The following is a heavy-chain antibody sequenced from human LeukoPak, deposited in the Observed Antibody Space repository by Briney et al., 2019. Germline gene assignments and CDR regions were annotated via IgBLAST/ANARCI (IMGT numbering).Heavy chain of an antibody. CDR1: GFTFSSYG. CDR2: INNDGSST. J-gene: IGHJ4*02. D-gene: IGHD2/OR15-2a*01. Sequence: GGSLRLSCAASGFTFSSYGMHWVRQAPGKGLVWVSHINNDGSSTKYADSVKGRFTISRDNAENTLYLQMNSLRVEDTAVYYCVSRILTSFDNWGQGTLVTVSS. CDR3: VSRILTSFDN. V-gene: IGHV3-74*03.